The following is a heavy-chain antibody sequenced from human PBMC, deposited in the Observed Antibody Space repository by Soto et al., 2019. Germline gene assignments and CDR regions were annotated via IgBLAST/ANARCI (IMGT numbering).Heavy chain of an antibody. CDR1: GASMSSGGHS. V-gene: IGHV4-30-2*06. CDR2: IYYTGAT. CDR3: ARAPPGPSPPWDV. J-gene: IGHJ6*02. Sequence: QVQLQESGPGLVKPSQTVSLTCAVSGASMSSGGHSWSWIRQSPGRGLEWIGYIYYTGATYYNPYLNSLVTLSVDRSNNQFSLNLTSVTASDTAVYYCARAPPGPSPPWDVWGQGTTVTVSS. D-gene: IGHD3-10*01.